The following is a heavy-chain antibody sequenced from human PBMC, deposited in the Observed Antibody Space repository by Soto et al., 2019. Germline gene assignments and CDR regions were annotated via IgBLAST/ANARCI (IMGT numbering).Heavy chain of an antibody. D-gene: IGHD7-27*01. V-gene: IGHV4-31*03. J-gene: IGHJ2*01. CDR3: ARDQPPLTGTLVHFHL. CDR1: GVTINIDGYY. Sequence: SETLSLTCTVSGVTINIDGYYWSWIRQHPGKGLEWVGYIYDSGSTFYNPSLKSRVTMSIDTSKNQLSLKLSSVTAADTAVYSRARDQPPLTGTLVHFHLWARVPLVT. CDR2: IYDSGST.